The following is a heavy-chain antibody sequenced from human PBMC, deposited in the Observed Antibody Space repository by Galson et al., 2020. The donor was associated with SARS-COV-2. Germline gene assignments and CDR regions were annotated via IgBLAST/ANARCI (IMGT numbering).Heavy chain of an antibody. Sequence: TAGSLRLSCAASGFTFSSYWMHWVRQAPGKGLVWVSRINSDGSSTSYADSVKGRFTISRDNAKNTLYLQMNSLRAEDTAVYYCARVKRDIVLMWYAPQGAFYIWGQGTMVTVSS. J-gene: IGHJ3*02. CDR1: GFTFSSYW. CDR2: INSDGSST. D-gene: IGHD2-8*01. V-gene: IGHV3-74*01. CDR3: ARVKRDIVLMWYAPQGAFYI.